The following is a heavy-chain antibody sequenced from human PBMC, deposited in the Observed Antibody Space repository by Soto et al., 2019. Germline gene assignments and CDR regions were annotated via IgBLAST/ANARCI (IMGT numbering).Heavy chain of an antibody. CDR1: GYSFTSYW. CDR2: IYPGDSDT. V-gene: IGHV5-51*01. Sequence: GESLKISCKGSGYSFTSYWIGWVRQMPGKGLEWMGIIYPGDSDTRYSPSFQVQVTISADKSISTAYLQWSSLKASDTAMYYCARRVYSCSSGKGYYYGTDVWGQGTTVTVSS. D-gene: IGHD6-6*01. J-gene: IGHJ6*02. CDR3: ARRVYSCSSGKGYYYGTDV.